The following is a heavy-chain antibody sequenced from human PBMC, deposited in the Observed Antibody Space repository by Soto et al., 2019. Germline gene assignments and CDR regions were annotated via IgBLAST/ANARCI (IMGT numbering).Heavy chain of an antibody. CDR2: IKNKANSYTT. D-gene: IGHD6-13*01. V-gene: IGHV3-72*01. CDR1: GFTFSDHY. Sequence: EVQLVESGGGLVQPEGSLRLSCAASGFTFSDHYMDWVRQAPGQGLEWVGRIKNKANSYTTEYAAPVRCRFIISRDDSTNSGFLQMNRLKTADTAVYYRTRGRLGSRRSSDCWSQGILVTVS. CDR3: TRGRLGSRRSSDC. J-gene: IGHJ4*02.